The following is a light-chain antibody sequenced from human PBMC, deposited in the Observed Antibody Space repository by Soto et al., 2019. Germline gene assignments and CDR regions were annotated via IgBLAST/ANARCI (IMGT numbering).Light chain of an antibody. J-gene: IGKJ1*01. CDR2: WAS. CDR1: QSVLYSSNNKNY. Sequence: DIVMTQSPDSLAVSLGETATINCKSSQSVLYSSNNKNYLAWYQQKPGQPPQLLIYWASTRESGVPDRFGGSGSGTDFTLTISSLQAEDVAVYYCEQYYSTPPWTFGQGTKVDIK. CDR3: EQYYSTPPWT. V-gene: IGKV4-1*01.